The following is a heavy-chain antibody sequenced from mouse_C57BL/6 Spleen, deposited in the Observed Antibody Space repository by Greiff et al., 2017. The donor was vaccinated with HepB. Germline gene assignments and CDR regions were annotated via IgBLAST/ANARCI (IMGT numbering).Heavy chain of an antibody. D-gene: IGHD2-1*01. CDR1: GFTFSDYG. Sequence: EVHLVESGGGLVKPGGSLKLSCAASGFTFSDYGMHWVRQAPEKGLEWVAYISSGSSTIYYADTVKGRFTISRDNAKNTLFLQMTSLRSEDTAMYYCARERVGNYPTDFDYWGQGTTLTVSS. CDR2: ISSGSSTI. V-gene: IGHV5-17*01. CDR3: ARERVGNYPTDFDY. J-gene: IGHJ2*01.